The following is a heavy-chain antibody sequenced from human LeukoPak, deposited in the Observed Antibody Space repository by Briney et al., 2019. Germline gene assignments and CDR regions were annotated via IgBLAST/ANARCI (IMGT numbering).Heavy chain of an antibody. CDR3: AREGYYDAFDI. J-gene: IGHJ3*02. CDR2: ISSSSSTI. V-gene: IGHV3-48*01. CDR1: GFTFSSYS. D-gene: IGHD3-22*01. Sequence: GGSLRLSCAASGFTFSSYSMNWVRQAPGKWLEWVSYISSSSSTIYYADSVKGRFTISRDNAKNSLYLQMNSLRAEDTAVYYCAREGYYDAFDIWGQGTMVTVSS.